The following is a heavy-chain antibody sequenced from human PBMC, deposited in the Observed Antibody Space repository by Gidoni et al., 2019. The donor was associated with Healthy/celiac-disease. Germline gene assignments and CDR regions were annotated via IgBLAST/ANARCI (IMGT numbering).Heavy chain of an antibody. D-gene: IGHD1-26*01. CDR1: GGSFSGYY. Sequence: QVQLQQWGAGLLKPSETLSLTCAVYGGSFSGYYWSWIRQPPGKGLEWIGEINHSGSTNYNPSLKSRVTISVDTSKNQFSLKLSSVTAADTAVYYCARARRIVGAPLWYYFDYWGQGTLVTVSS. CDR2: INHSGST. V-gene: IGHV4-34*01. CDR3: ARARRIVGAPLWYYFDY. J-gene: IGHJ4*02.